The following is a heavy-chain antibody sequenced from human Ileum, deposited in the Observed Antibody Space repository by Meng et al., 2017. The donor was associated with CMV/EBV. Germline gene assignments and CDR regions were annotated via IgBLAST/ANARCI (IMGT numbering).Heavy chain of an antibody. CDR3: AKDRPRGPSDY. CDR1: GASFNNYNDY. J-gene: IGHJ4*02. D-gene: IGHD3-10*01. Sequence: QLQLMVSGPGMVRPSESVALICLASGASFNNYNDYWAWCRQAPGKGRGWFGSVHNGGGTYHNPSLRSRVTISVDTSKHQFSLRMNSVTAADTAIYYCAKDRPRGPSDYWSQGTLVTVSS. CDR2: VHNGGGT. V-gene: IGHV4-39*07.